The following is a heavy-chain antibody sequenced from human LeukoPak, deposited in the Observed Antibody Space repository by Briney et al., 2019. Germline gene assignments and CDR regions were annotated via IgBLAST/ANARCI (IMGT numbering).Heavy chain of an antibody. CDR1: GYTFSDYY. Sequence: ASVKVSCKASGYTFSDYYMHWVRQAPGQGLEWMGWINPNTGGTNYAQKFQGSVTMTRDTSISTAYMELSRLRSDDTAVYYCAREGVDESSGFDYWGQGTLVSVSS. D-gene: IGHD3-3*01. J-gene: IGHJ4*02. CDR2: INPNTGGT. V-gene: IGHV1-2*02. CDR3: AREGVDESSGFDY.